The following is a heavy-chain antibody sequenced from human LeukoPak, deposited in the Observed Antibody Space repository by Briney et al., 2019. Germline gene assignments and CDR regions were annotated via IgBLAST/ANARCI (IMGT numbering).Heavy chain of an antibody. CDR2: ISYDGSNK. J-gene: IGHJ4*02. V-gene: IGHV3-30*04. D-gene: IGHD6-6*01. CDR3: AKRPAARPPDDGLDY. CDR1: GFTFSNYA. Sequence: GRSLRLSCAASGFTFSNYAMHWVRQAPGKGLEWVASISYDGSNKYYADSVKGRFTISRDNSKNTLYLQMNSLRAEDTAVYYCAKRPAARPPDDGLDYWGQGTLVTVSS.